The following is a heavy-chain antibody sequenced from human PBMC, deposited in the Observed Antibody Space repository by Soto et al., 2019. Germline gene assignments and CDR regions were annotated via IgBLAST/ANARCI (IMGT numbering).Heavy chain of an antibody. CDR3: AGGDYYYYGMDV. CDR1: GGSISSSSYY. V-gene: IGHV4-39*01. J-gene: IGHJ6*02. D-gene: IGHD3-10*01. Sequence: SETLSLTCTVSGGSISSSSYYWGCIRQPPGKGLEWIGSIYYSGSTYYNPSLKSRVTISVDTSKNQFSLKLSSVAAADTAVYYCAGGDYYYYGMDVWGQGTTVTVSS. CDR2: IYYSGST.